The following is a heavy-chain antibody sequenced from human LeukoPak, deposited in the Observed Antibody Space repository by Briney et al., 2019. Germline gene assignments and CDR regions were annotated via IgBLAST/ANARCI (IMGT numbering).Heavy chain of an antibody. V-gene: IGHV3-23*01. CDR3: ARDRLYSSGWNYFDY. Sequence: PGGSLRLSCAASGFTFSSYAMSWVRQAPGKGLEWVSVISGSGGSTHYADSVKGRFTISRDNSKNTLYLQMNSLRAEDTAVCYCARDRLYSSGWNYFDYWGQGTLVTVSS. CDR2: ISGSGGST. CDR1: GFTFSSYA. J-gene: IGHJ4*02. D-gene: IGHD6-19*01.